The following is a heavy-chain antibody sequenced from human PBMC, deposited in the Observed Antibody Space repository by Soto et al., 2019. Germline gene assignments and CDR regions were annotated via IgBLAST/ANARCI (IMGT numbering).Heavy chain of an antibody. V-gene: IGHV3-48*03. CDR3: ARGGTIFGVVIIGFDY. D-gene: IGHD3-3*01. Sequence: PVGSLRLSCAASGFTFSSYEMNWVRQAPGKGLEWVSYISSSGSTIYYADSVKGRLIISRDNAKNSLYLQMNSLRAEDTAVYYCARGGTIFGVVIIGFDYWGQGTLVTVSS. CDR2: ISSSGSTI. CDR1: GFTFSSYE. J-gene: IGHJ4*02.